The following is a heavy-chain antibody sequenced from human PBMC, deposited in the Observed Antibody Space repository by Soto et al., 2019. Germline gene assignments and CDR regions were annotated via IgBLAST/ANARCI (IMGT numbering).Heavy chain of an antibody. D-gene: IGHD4-17*01. CDR3: ARDPTNDYGDDTFDY. CDR2: IIPSYDRA. Sequence: QVLLLQSGGEVKRPGSSVKVSCKASGDAFKSYAISWVRQAPGQGLEYMGGIIPSYDRAKYAQKFQCRLTVTADIYTSTVYMELSGLKSEDTAVYFCARDPTNDYGDDTFDYWGQGTKVIVSS. V-gene: IGHV1-69*06. CDR1: GDAFKSYA. J-gene: IGHJ4*02.